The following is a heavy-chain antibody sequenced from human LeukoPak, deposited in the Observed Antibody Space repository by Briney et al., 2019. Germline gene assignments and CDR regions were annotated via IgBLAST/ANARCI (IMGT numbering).Heavy chain of an antibody. D-gene: IGHD5-24*01. CDR1: GGSISSGSYS. V-gene: IGHV4-30-4*07. Sequence: PSETLSLTCAVSGGSISSGSYSWSWIRQPPGKGLEWIGYMFYTGNTYYNPSLKSRVTISVDTSKNQFSLKLSSVTAADTAVYYCARGAGSTISNDAFDTWGQGTMVSVSS. CDR2: MFYTGNT. J-gene: IGHJ3*02. CDR3: ARGAGSTISNDAFDT.